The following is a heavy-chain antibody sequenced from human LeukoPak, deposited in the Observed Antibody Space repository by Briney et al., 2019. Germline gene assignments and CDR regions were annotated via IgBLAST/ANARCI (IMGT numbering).Heavy chain of an antibody. CDR3: ARDKGFGEYDY. V-gene: IGHV3-48*01. Sequence: GGSLRLSCAASGFTFSNYGMNWVRQAPGKGLEWIPYISSSSSSIYYSDSVKGRFTISRDYAKISLYLQMNSLRAEDTAVYYCARDKGFGEYDYWGQGTLVTVSS. CDR1: GFTFSNYG. J-gene: IGHJ4*02. CDR2: ISSSSSSI. D-gene: IGHD3-10*01.